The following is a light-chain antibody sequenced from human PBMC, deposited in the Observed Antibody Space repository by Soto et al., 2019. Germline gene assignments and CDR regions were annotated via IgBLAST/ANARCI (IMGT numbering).Light chain of an antibody. Sequence: DIQMTQSPSRLSASVGDRVTITCRPSQSISSWLAWYQQKPGKAPKLLIYEASILESGVPSRFSGSGFGTEFTLTINGLLPEDFVTYYCQQYNNWPSFGQGTKVDI. CDR2: EAS. CDR3: QQYNNWPS. J-gene: IGKJ1*01. CDR1: QSISSW. V-gene: IGKV1-5*03.